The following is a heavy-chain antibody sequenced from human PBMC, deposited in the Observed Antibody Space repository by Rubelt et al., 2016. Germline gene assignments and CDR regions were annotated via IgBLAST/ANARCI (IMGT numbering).Heavy chain of an antibody. CDR3: ARVPGSGSDYYFDY. V-gene: IGHV3-21*01. J-gene: IGHJ4*02. CDR1: GFTFSSYS. D-gene: IGHD3-10*01. Sequence: GFTFSSYSMNWVRQAPGKGLEWVSSISSSSSYIYYADSVKGRFTISRDNAKNSLYLQMNSLRAEDTAVYYCARVPGSGSDYYFDYWGQGTLVTVSS. CDR2: ISSSSSYI.